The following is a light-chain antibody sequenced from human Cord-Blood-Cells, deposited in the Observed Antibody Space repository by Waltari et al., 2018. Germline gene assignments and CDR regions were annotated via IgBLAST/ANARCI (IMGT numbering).Light chain of an antibody. Sequence: QSALTQPASVSGSPGQSITISCPGTSSDVGGYNYVSWYQQHPGKAPKLMIYDVSNRPSGVSNRFSDSKSGNTAYLTISGLQAEDEADYYCSSYTSSSTLVVFGGGTKLTVL. J-gene: IGLJ2*01. CDR3: SSYTSSSTLVV. CDR1: SSDVGGYNY. CDR2: DVS. V-gene: IGLV2-14*01.